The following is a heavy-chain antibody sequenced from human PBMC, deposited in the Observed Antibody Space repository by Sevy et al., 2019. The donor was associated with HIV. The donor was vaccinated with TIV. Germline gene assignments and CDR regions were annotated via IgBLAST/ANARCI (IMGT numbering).Heavy chain of an antibody. Sequence: GGSLRLSCAASGFTVSSNYMGWVRQAPGKGLEWVSVIYSGGSTYYADSVKGRFTISRDNSKNTLYLQMNSLRAEDTAVYYCARDLEVLAATRSGRYGMDVWGQGTTVTVSS. CDR2: IYSGGST. D-gene: IGHD2-15*01. J-gene: IGHJ6*02. V-gene: IGHV3-53*01. CDR1: GFTVSSNY. CDR3: ARDLEVLAATRSGRYGMDV.